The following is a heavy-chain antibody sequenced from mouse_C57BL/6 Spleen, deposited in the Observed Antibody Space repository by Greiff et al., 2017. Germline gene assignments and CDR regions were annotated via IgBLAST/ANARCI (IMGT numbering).Heavy chain of an antibody. Sequence: DVMLVESGGGLVKPGGSLKLSCAASGFTFSSYTMSWVRQTPEKRLEWVATISGGGGNTYYPDSVKGRFTISRDNAKNTLYLQMSSLRSEDTALYYCARHVGSLGAWFAYWGQGTLVTVSA. CDR2: ISGGGGNT. CDR3: ARHVGSLGAWFAY. CDR1: GFTFSSYT. V-gene: IGHV5-9*01. D-gene: IGHD3-1*01. J-gene: IGHJ3*01.